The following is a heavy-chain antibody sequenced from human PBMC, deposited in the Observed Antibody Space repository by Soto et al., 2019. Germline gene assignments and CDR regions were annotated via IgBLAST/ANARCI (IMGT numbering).Heavy chain of an antibody. Sequence: QVQLQQSGAGLLKPSETLSLTCAVYGGSFSGYYWSWIRQPPGKGLEWIGESNHSASTNYNPSLKGRVTIALDTSKNQFSLKLSSVTAADSAVEYWARARLGGGYYYYDYGMDVWGQGTTVTVSS. J-gene: IGHJ6*02. V-gene: IGHV4-34*01. CDR1: GGSFSGYY. CDR3: ARARLGGGYYYYDYGMDV. CDR2: SNHSAST. D-gene: IGHD3-16*01.